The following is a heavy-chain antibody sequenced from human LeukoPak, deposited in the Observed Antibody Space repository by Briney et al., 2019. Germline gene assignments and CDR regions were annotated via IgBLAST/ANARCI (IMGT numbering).Heavy chain of an antibody. CDR2: ISWDGVST. CDR3: AKDNFSGDYVEVGGHFDS. D-gene: IGHD4-17*01. CDR1: GFIFDDYT. Sequence: GGSLRLSCAASGFIFDDYTMHWVRQAPGKGLEWVSLISWDGVSTYYADSVKGRFTISRDNSNNSLYLQMNSLRTEDTALYYCAKDNFSGDYVEVGGHFDSWGQGTLVTVSS. J-gene: IGHJ4*02. V-gene: IGHV3-43*01.